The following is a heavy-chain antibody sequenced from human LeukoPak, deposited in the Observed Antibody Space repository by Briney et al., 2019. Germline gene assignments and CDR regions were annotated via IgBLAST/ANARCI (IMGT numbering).Heavy chain of an antibody. CDR3: AKDAYYYDSSGWFDY. V-gene: IGHV3-23*01. D-gene: IGHD3-22*01. J-gene: IGHJ4*02. CDR2: ISGSGGST. CDR1: GFTFSSYA. Sequence: GGSLRLSCAASGFTFSSYAMSWVRQAPGKGLEWVSAISGSGGSTYYADSVKGRSTISRDNSKNTLYLQVNSLRAEDTAVYYCAKDAYYYDSSGWFDYWGQGTLVTVSS.